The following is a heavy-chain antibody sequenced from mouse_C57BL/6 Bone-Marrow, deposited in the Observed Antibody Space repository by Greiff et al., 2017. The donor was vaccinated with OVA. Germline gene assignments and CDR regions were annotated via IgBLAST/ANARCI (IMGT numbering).Heavy chain of an antibody. CDR2: IYPGNSDT. V-gene: IGHV1-5*01. CDR1: GYTFTSYW. CDR3: TRDWDGGYFDY. J-gene: IGHJ2*01. Sequence: EVQLQQPGTVLARPGASVKMSCKTSGYTFTSYWMPWVNQRPGQGLEWIGAIYPGNSDTSSNQKFKGKATLTAVTAASTAYMELSSLTNEDAAVYYGTRDWDGGYFDYWGKGTTLTVSS. D-gene: IGHD4-1*01.